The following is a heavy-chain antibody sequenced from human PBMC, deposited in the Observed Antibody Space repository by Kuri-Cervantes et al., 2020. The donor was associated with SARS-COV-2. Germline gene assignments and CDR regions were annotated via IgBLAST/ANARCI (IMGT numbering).Heavy chain of an antibody. Sequence: SETLSLTCTVSGGSISSYYWSWIRQPPGKGLEWIGYIYYSGSTNYNPSLKSRVTISVDTSKNQFSLKLSSVTAADTAVYYCVRPRYSSSWYTDYWSQGTLVTVSS. CDR1: GGSISSYY. CDR2: IYYSGST. V-gene: IGHV4-59*12. J-gene: IGHJ4*02. D-gene: IGHD6-13*01. CDR3: VRPRYSSSWYTDY.